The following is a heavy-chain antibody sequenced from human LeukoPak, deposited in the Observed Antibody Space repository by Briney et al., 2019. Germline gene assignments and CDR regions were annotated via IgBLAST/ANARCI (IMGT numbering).Heavy chain of an antibody. J-gene: IGHJ1*01. CDR3: TADLRL. D-gene: IGHD3-16*01. CDR1: GFTFNTAW. V-gene: IGHV3-15*01. CDR2: IKSKTDGVTT. Sequence: GGFLRLXCAVSGFTFNTAWMSWGRQAPGKGLEYIGRIKSKTDGVTTYYAAPVKGRFTISRDDSKNTLYLQMNGLKIEDTALYYCTADLRLWGQGTLVTVSS.